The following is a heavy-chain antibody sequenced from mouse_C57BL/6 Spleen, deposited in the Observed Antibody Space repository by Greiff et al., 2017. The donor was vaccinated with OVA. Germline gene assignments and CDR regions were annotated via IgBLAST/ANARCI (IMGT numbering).Heavy chain of an antibody. V-gene: IGHV1-80*01. CDR2: IYPGDGDT. CDR1: GYAFSSYW. CDR3: ARELTGTGDY. J-gene: IGHJ2*01. Sequence: QVQLKESGAELVKPGASVKISCKASGYAFSSYWMNWVKQRPGKGLEWIGQIYPGDGDTNYNGKFKGKATLTADKSSSTAYMQLSSLTSEDSAVYFCARELTGTGDYWGQGTTLTVSS. D-gene: IGHD4-1*01.